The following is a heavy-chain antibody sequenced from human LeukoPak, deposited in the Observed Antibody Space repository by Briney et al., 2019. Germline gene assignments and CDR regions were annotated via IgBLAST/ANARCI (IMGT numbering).Heavy chain of an antibody. D-gene: IGHD3-16*01. Sequence: ASVRVSCEVSGYTLTNLSMHWVRQAPGKGLEWMGGFDPEDGETIYAQKLQGRVTMTEDTSTDTAYMELSSLRSEDTAVYYCATDFATRLEGDYVRAGFWFDPWGQGTLVTVSS. V-gene: IGHV1-24*01. CDR3: ATDFATRLEGDYVRAGFWFDP. CDR1: GYTLTNLS. J-gene: IGHJ5*02. CDR2: FDPEDGET.